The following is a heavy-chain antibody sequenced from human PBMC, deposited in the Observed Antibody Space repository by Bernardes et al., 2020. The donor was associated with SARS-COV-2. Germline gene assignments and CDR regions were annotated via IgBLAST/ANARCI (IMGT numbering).Heavy chain of an antibody. J-gene: IGHJ2*01. CDR2: INYSGST. CDR3: ARAVWGIWHFDL. D-gene: IGHD3-16*01. V-gene: IGHV4-34*01. Sequence: SETLSLTCAVYGGSLSGYYWNWIRQPPGKGLEWIGEINYSGSTNYSPSLKSRVTISVDTSKNKFSLKLTSVTAADTAVYYCARAVWGIWHFDLWGRDTLVTVSS. CDR1: GGSLSGYY.